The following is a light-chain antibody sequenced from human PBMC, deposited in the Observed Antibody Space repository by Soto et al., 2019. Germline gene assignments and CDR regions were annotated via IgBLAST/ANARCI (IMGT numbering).Light chain of an antibody. CDR2: KAS. CDR3: QLYNSYVYT. Sequence: DILLTQSPPTLAAAVADRVTITCRASESISDSLAWYQQKPGKAPKLLIQKASNLHGEASSRFRGSGSGTEFTLTISSLQPDDFATYYCQLYNSYVYTFGQGTKLEIK. J-gene: IGKJ2*01. CDR1: ESISDS. V-gene: IGKV1-5*03.